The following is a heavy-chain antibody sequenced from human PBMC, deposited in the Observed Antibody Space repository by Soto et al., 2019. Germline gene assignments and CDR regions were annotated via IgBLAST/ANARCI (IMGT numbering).Heavy chain of an antibody. V-gene: IGHV3-23*01. CDR3: AKQDVYSSGWYEGVKGATRRLFDY. CDR2: ISGSGGST. D-gene: IGHD6-19*01. CDR1: GFTFSSYA. J-gene: IGHJ4*02. Sequence: GGSLRLSCAASGFTFSSYAMSWVRQAPGKGLEWVSAISGSGGSTYYADSVKGRFTISRDNSKNTLYLQMNSLRAEDTAVYYCAKQDVYSSGWYEGVKGATRRLFDYWGQGTLVTVSS.